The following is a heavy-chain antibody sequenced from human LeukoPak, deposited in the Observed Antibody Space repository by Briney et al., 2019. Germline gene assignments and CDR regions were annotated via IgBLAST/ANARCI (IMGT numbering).Heavy chain of an antibody. Sequence: SETLSLTCTVSGGSISSSSYYWGWIRQPPGKGLEWIGSIYYSGSTYYNPSLKSRVTISVDTSKNQFSLKLSSVTAADTAVYYCARETAPYDAFDIWGQGTMATVSS. J-gene: IGHJ3*02. CDR1: GGSISSSSYY. CDR2: IYYSGST. D-gene: IGHD1-14*01. V-gene: IGHV4-39*07. CDR3: ARETAPYDAFDI.